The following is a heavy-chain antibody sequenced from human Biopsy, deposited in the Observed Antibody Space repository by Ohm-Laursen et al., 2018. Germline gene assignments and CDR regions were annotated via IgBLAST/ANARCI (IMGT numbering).Heavy chain of an antibody. CDR2: IWSSGTT. D-gene: IGHD1-26*01. Sequence: ILSLTCNISGGSISGYYWNWIRQSPGKGLEWIGYIWSSGTTDYNPSLQSRVSMSLELSTDQFSLKVDSVTAADTAVYYCARVVGAATGFDQWGQGIPVTVSS. CDR3: ARVVGAATGFDQ. CDR1: GGSISGYY. J-gene: IGHJ4*02. V-gene: IGHV4-59*01.